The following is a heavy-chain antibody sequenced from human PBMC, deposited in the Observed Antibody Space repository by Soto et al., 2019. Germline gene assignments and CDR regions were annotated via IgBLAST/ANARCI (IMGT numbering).Heavy chain of an antibody. V-gene: IGHV1-18*01. CDR2: ISPSNGNT. D-gene: IGHD3-10*01. CDR1: GYTFTRYG. Sequence: QVQLVQSGPEVKKPGTSVRVSCTASGYTFTRYGISWVRQAPGQGLEYMGWISPSNGNTHHAQNVQGRLPMTTDTSSSTADREWGGLRSDDTAVYYCARDSALLWYGELFDPWGQGTLVTVSS. J-gene: IGHJ5*02. CDR3: ARDSALLWYGELFDP.